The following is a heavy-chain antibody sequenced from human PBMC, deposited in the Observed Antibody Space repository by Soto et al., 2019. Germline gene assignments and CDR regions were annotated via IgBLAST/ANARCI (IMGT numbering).Heavy chain of an antibody. CDR1: GYTFKNYG. CDR3: AREQTSVATSRDGMDV. CDR2: IGVFNGNT. D-gene: IGHD5-12*01. Sequence: QVHLVQSGDELTKPGASVRVSCEAFGYTFKNYGIGWVRQAPGQGLEWVGRIGVFNGNTNYAEKCQGRVSMTTDTSTKTAYMELRSLRSDDTAVYYCAREQTSVATSRDGMDVWGQGTTVTVSS. J-gene: IGHJ6*02. V-gene: IGHV1-18*04.